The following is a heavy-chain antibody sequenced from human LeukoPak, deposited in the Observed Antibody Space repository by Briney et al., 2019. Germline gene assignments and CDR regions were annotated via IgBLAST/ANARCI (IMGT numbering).Heavy chain of an antibody. CDR1: GFTFNGFW. CDR2: IKQDGSDI. Sequence: GGSLRLSCAAPGFTFNGFWMSWVRQAPGKGLEWVANIKQDGSDIYYLGSVRGRFTISRDNAMNSLYLQMNSLRAEDTAVYYCTRDALYGDPSYYYMDVRGKGTTVTVSS. V-gene: IGHV3-7*01. J-gene: IGHJ6*03. D-gene: IGHD4-17*01. CDR3: TRDALYGDPSYYYMDV.